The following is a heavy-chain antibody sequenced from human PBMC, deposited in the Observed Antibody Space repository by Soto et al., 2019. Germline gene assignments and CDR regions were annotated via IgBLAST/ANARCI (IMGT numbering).Heavy chain of an antibody. CDR2: INPSGGST. J-gene: IGHJ4*02. CDR3: ASISIAAAGDYYFEY. V-gene: IGHV1-46*03. CDR1: GYTFTSYY. Sequence: ASVKVSCKASGYTFTSYYMHWVRQAPGQGLEWMGIINPSGGSTSYAQKFQGRVTMTRDTSTSTVYMELSSLRSEDTAVYYCASISIAAAGDYYFEYWGQGTLVTVSS. D-gene: IGHD6-13*01.